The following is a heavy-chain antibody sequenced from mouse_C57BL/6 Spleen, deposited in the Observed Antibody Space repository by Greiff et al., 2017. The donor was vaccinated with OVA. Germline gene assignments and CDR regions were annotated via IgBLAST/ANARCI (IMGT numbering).Heavy chain of an antibody. V-gene: IGHV14-3*01. D-gene: IGHD2-3*01. J-gene: IGHJ2*01. CDR2: IDPANGNT. Sequence: VKLQQSVAELVRPGASVKLSCTASGFNIKNTYMHWVKQRPEQGLEWIGRIDPANGNTKYAPKFPGKATITADTSSNTAYLQLSSLTSEDTAIYYCARSSLYDGYYSYFDYWGQGTTLTVSS. CDR1: GFNIKNTY. CDR3: ARSSLYDGYYSYFDY.